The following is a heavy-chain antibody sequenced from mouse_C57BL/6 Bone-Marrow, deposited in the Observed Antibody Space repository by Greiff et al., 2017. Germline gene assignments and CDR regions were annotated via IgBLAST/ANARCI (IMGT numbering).Heavy chain of an antibody. V-gene: IGHV2-2*01. CDR3: ARNYYSNYDYFDY. Sequence: VKLVESGPGLVQPSQSLSITCTVSGFSLTSYGVHWVRQSPGKGLEWLGVIWSGGSTDYNAAFISRLSISKDNSKSQVFFKMNSLQADETAIYYCARNYYSNYDYFDYWGQGTTLTVSS. CDR1: GFSLTSYG. J-gene: IGHJ2*01. CDR2: IWSGGST. D-gene: IGHD2-5*01.